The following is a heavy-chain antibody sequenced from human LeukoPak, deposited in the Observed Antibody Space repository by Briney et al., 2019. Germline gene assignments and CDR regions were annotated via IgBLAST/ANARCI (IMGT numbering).Heavy chain of an antibody. CDR1: GGTFSSYA. J-gene: IGHJ4*02. D-gene: IGHD6-13*01. CDR2: IIPIFGTA. Sequence: SVKVSCKASGGTFSSYAISWVRQAPGQGLEWMGGIIPIFGTANYAQKLQGRVTITAGESTSTAYMELSSLRSEDTAVYYCARAGIAAAGTLDYWGQGTLVTVSS. CDR3: ARAGIAAAGTLDY. V-gene: IGHV1-69*01.